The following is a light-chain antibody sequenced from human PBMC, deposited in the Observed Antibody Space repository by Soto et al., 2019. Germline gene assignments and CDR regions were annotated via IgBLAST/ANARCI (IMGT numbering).Light chain of an antibody. V-gene: IGKV3-20*01. CDR1: QSVRNNY. CDR3: QQYGRSPLT. Sequence: EIVLTQSPDTLSLSPGERATLSCRASQSVRNNYLAWYQQKPGQAPRFLIYDASSRATGIPDRFSGSGSATDFTLTISRLEPEDFAVYYCQQYGRSPLTFGGGTKVDIK. CDR2: DAS. J-gene: IGKJ4*01.